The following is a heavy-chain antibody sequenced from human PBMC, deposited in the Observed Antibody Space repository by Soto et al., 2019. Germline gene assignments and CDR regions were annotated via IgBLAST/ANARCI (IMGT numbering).Heavy chain of an antibody. CDR3: ARGVSYGGNYYYFDY. V-gene: IGHV4-59*01. CDR2: IYYSGST. CDR1: GGSISSYY. J-gene: IGHJ4*02. D-gene: IGHD2-21*02. Sequence: PSETLSLTCTVSGGSISSYYWSWIRQPPGKGLEWIGYIYYSGSTNYNPPLKSRVTISVDTSKNQFSLKLSSVTAADTAVYYCARGVSYGGNYYYFDYWGQGTLVTVSS.